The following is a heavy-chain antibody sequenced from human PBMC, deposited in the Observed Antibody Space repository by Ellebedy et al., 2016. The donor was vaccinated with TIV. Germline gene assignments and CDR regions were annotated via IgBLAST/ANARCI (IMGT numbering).Heavy chain of an antibody. CDR1: GASISSGHSY. CDR2: TYYTGTT. CDR3: ARLNRELPPSFDF. D-gene: IGHD1-26*01. J-gene: IGHJ4*02. V-gene: IGHV4-30-4*01. Sequence: MPSETLSLTCTVSGASISSGHSYWRWIRQSPGKGLEWIGYTYYTGTTFYNPSLKSRVTISTDTSRNQVSLKLSSVTAAETAVYFCARLNRELPPSFDFWGQGTLVTVSS.